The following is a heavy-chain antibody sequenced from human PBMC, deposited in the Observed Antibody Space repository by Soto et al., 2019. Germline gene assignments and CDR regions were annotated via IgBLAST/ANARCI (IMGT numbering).Heavy chain of an antibody. CDR1: GYTFTSYA. J-gene: IGHJ4*02. CDR3: ARDPIAVAGFDY. D-gene: IGHD6-19*01. CDR2: INAGNGNT. Sequence: ASVKVSCKASGYTFTSYAMHWVRQAPGQRLEWMGWINAGNGNTKYSQKFQGRVTITRDTSASTAYMELSSLRSEDTAVYYCARDPIAVAGFDYWGQGTLVTAPQ. V-gene: IGHV1-3*01.